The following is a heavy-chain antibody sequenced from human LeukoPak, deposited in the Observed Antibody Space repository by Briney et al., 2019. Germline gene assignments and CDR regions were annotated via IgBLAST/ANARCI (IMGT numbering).Heavy chain of an antibody. CDR1: GFTFSSYW. V-gene: IGHV3-74*01. CDR2: IVSDGSNT. Sequence: GGSLRLSCAASGFTFSSYWMNWVRQVPGKGLVWVSRIVSDGSNTNYADSVKGRFTISRDDAKNTLYLQMNSLRVEDTAVYYCARGRPHGNDYWGQGTLVTVSS. D-gene: IGHD4-23*01. CDR3: ARGRPHGNDY. J-gene: IGHJ4*02.